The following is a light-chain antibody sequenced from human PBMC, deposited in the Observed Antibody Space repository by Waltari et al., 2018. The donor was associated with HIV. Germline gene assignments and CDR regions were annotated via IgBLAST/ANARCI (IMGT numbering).Light chain of an antibody. CDR2: EGS. V-gene: IGLV2-23*01. CDR3: CSYAGSNTVV. CDR1: RSDVGSHNL. Sequence: QSALTQPASVSGSPGQSITISCSGTRSDVGSHNLVSWYQQQPGKAPKIMIFEGSKRPSWVSDRFSGSQSGNTASLTISGLQAEDEADYYCCSYAGSNTVVFGEGTKLTVL. J-gene: IGLJ2*01.